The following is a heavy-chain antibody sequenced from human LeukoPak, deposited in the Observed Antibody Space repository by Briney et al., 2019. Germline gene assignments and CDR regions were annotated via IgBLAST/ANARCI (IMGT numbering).Heavy chain of an antibody. CDR3: ARPRVGATTHDAFDI. J-gene: IGHJ3*02. CDR2: IKQDGSEK. V-gene: IGHV3-7*01. D-gene: IGHD1-26*01. Sequence: SLRLSCAASGFTFSSYWMSWVRQAPGKGLEWVANIKQDGSEKYYVDSVKGRFTISRDNAKNSLYLQMNSLRAEDTAVYYCARPRVGATTHDAFDIWGQGTMVTVSS. CDR1: GFTFSSYW.